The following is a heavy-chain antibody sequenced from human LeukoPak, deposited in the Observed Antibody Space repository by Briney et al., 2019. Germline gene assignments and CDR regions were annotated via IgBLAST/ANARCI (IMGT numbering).Heavy chain of an antibody. D-gene: IGHD5-12*01. CDR2: MNPNSGST. V-gene: IGHV1-8*03. CDR3: ARGRSTGYPYYFEY. Sequence: ASAKVSCKASGYTFTSYDINWVRHATGQGLEWMGWMNPNSGSTGYAQKLQGRVTITRNTSISTAYMELSGLRSEDTAVYYCARGRSTGYPYYFEYWGQGTLVTVSS. CDR1: GYTFTSYD. J-gene: IGHJ4*02.